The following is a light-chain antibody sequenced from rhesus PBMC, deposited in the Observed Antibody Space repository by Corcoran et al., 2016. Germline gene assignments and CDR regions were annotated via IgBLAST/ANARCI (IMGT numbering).Light chain of an antibody. V-gene: IGKV1-74*01. J-gene: IGKJ4*01. CDR2: SAS. Sequence: DIQMTPSPSSLSASVGDRVTLTCRASENVNNYLHWYQSKQGKAPKVLIYSASTLQSGVPSRFRGSGSGTDYTFTISSLQPEDVATYYCQHSYGTPLTFGGGTKVEIK. CDR3: QHSYGTPLT. CDR1: ENVNNY.